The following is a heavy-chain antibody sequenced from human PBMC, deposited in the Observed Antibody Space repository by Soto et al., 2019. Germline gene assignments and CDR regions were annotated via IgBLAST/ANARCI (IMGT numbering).Heavy chain of an antibody. CDR1: GFTFSGYG. CDR3: ARDNELGPESTGGMDV. CDR2: IWYDGSNK. J-gene: IGHJ6*02. Sequence: PGGSLRLSCAASGFTFSGYGMHWVRQAPGKGLEWVAVIWYDGSNKYYADSVKGRFTISRDNSKNTLYLQMNSLRAEDTAVYYCARDNELGPESTGGMDVWGQGTTVTVSS. V-gene: IGHV3-33*01. D-gene: IGHD1-1*01.